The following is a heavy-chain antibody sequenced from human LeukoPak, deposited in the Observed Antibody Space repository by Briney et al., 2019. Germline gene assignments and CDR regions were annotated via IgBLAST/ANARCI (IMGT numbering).Heavy chain of an antibody. D-gene: IGHD4-17*01. CDR2: INHSGST. Sequence: PGGSLRLSCAASGFTFSSYAMSWVRQPPGKGLEWIGEINHSGSTNYNPSLKSRVTISVDTSKNQFSLKLSSVTAADTAVYYCARGDPDYGDYGVDYWGQGTLVTVSS. CDR1: GFTFSSYA. V-gene: IGHV4-34*01. CDR3: ARGDPDYGDYGVDY. J-gene: IGHJ4*02.